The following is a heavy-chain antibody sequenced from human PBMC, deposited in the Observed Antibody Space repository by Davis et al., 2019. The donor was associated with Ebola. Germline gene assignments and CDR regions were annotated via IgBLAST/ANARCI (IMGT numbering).Heavy chain of an antibody. CDR3: ARDDSDIVVVVAASFYYYYGMDV. Sequence: PGGSLRLSCAASGFTFSDYYMSWIRQAPGKGLEWVSYISSSSSYTNYADSVKGRFTISRDNAKNSLYLQMNSLRAEDTAVYYCARDDSDIVVVVAASFYYYYGMDVWGQGTTVTVSS. V-gene: IGHV3-11*06. D-gene: IGHD2-15*01. J-gene: IGHJ6*02. CDR2: ISSSSSYT. CDR1: GFTFSDYY.